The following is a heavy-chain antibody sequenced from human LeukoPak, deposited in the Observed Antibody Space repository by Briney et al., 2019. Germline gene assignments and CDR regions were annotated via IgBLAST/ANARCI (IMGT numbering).Heavy chain of an antibody. Sequence: GGSLSLSCAASGFTFSSYVMHWVRQAPGKGLEWVAVIWYDGSNKYYADSVKGRFTISRDNAKNSLYLQMNSLRAEDTAVYYCARDSLTYYYGSGSIDYWGQGTLVTVSS. D-gene: IGHD3-10*01. J-gene: IGHJ4*02. CDR3: ARDSLTYYYGSGSIDY. CDR2: IWYDGSNK. CDR1: GFTFSSYV. V-gene: IGHV3-33*01.